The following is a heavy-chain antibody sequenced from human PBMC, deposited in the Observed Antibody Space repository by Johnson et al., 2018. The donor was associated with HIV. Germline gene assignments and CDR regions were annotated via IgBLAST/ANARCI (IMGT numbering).Heavy chain of an antibody. CDR1: GFIFSDYY. D-gene: IGHD1-26*01. V-gene: IGHV3-7*03. J-gene: IGHJ3*02. CDR2: IKQDGSEK. CDR3: ARTSEWATYQDAFDI. Sequence: VQLVESGGGLVKPGGSLRLSCAASGFIFSDYYMNWIRQAPGKGLEWVANIKQDGSEKYYVDSVKGRFTISRDNAKNLLYLQMNSLRAEDTAVFYCARTSEWATYQDAFDIWGQGTMVSVSS.